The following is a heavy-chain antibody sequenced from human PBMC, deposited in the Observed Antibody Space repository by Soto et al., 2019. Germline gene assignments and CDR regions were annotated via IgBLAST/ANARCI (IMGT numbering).Heavy chain of an antibody. D-gene: IGHD3-9*01. Sequence: KASETLSLTCSVSGDSINGDKYYWGWIRQPPGKGLEWIGSIYFRGNTYYNPSLQTRVTISLDKSKSQFSLKLNSVTAADSAVYFCARLEGLATISYYFDFWGQGALVTVSS. CDR1: GDSINGDKYY. J-gene: IGHJ4*02. V-gene: IGHV4-39*01. CDR2: IYFRGNT. CDR3: ARLEGLATISYYFDF.